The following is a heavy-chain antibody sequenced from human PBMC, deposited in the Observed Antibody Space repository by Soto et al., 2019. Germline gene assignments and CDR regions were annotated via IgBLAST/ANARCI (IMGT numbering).Heavy chain of an antibody. CDR3: ARGDRGAFDL. V-gene: IGHV3-74*01. J-gene: IGHJ3*01. CDR2: IHSDGSST. CDR1: GFTFSYYW. Sequence: GGSLRLSCAASGFTFSYYWMHWVRQAPGQGLVWVSRIHSDGSSTTYADSVKGPFTISRDNAKNTLYLQMNSLRAEDTAVYYCARGDRGAFDLWGQGTMVTVSS. D-gene: IGHD2-21*02.